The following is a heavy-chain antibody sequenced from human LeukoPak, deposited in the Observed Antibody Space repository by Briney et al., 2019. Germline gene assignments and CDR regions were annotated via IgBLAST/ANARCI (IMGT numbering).Heavy chain of an antibody. CDR3: ARLGNEAVANPPH. Sequence: GASVKVSCKASGYTFINYDINWVRQATGQGPEWMGWMSPNSDNTGYAQNFQGRVTMTSDTSISTAYMELSSLRSEDTAVYYCARLGNEAVANPPHWGQGTLVTVSS. CDR2: MSPNSDNT. CDR1: GYTFINYD. D-gene: IGHD6-19*01. V-gene: IGHV1-8*01. J-gene: IGHJ1*01.